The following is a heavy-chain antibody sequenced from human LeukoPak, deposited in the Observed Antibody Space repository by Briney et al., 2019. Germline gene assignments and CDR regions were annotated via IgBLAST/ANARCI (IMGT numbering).Heavy chain of an antibody. V-gene: IGHV4-39*07. Sequence: SETLSLTCTVSGGSISSSSYYWGWIRQPPGKGLEWIGSIYYSGSTYYNPSLKSRVTISVDTSKNQFSLKLSSVTAADTAVYYCARDPVDTIVVVITTDWYFDLWGRGTLVTVSS. D-gene: IGHD3-22*01. J-gene: IGHJ2*01. CDR2: IYYSGST. CDR1: GGSISSSSYY. CDR3: ARDPVDTIVVVITTDWYFDL.